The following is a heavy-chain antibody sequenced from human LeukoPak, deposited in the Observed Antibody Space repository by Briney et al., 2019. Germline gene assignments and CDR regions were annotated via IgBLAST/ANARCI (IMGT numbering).Heavy chain of an antibody. CDR2: ISWNSGSI. V-gene: IGHV3-9*03. Sequence: SLRLSCAASGFTFDDYSMQWVQQAPGKGLEGGSGISWNSGSIGYADSVKGRFTISRDTAKNSLYLQMNSLRAEDMALYYCAKDNDYDSSGPLDYWGQGTLVTVSS. CDR3: AKDNDYDSSGPLDY. J-gene: IGHJ4*02. CDR1: GFTFDDYS. D-gene: IGHD3-22*01.